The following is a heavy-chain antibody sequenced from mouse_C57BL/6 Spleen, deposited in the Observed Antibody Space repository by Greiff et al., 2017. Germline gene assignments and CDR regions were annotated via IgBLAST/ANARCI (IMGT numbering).Heavy chain of an antibody. CDR3: ARGYFDV. CDR2: INYDGSST. V-gene: IGHV5-16*01. CDR1: GFTFSDYY. J-gene: IGHJ1*03. Sequence: EVKLVESEGGLVQPGSSMKLSCTASGFTFSDYYMAWVRQVPEKGLEWVANINYDGSSTYYLDSLKSRFIISRDNAKNILYLQMSSLKSEDTATYYCARGYFDVWGTGTTVTVSS.